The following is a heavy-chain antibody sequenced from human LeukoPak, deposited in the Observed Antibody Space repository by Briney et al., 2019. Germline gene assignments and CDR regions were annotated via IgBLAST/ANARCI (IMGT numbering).Heavy chain of an antibody. CDR3: ATSMVRGVPQNN. CDR2: INPNSGGT. Sequence: ASVKVSCKASGYTFTGYYMHWVRQAPGQGLEWMGWINPNSGGTNYAQKFQGRVTMTRDTSISTACMELSRLRSDDTAVYYCATSMVRGVPQNNWGQGTLVTVSS. CDR1: GYTFTGYY. J-gene: IGHJ4*02. V-gene: IGHV1-2*02. D-gene: IGHD3-10*01.